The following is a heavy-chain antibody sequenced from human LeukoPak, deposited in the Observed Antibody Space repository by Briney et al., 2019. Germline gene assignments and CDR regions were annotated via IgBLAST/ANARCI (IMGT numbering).Heavy chain of an antibody. V-gene: IGHV1-2*04. D-gene: IGHD5-12*01. CDR3: ARDRKVATIGFDRPRYGMDV. CDR2: INPNSGGT. J-gene: IGHJ6*02. CDR1: GYTFTDYH. Sequence: ASVKVSCRASGYTFTDYHIHWVRQAPGQGLEWMGWINPNSGGTNYAQKFQGWVTMTRDTSISTAYMELSRLRSDDTAVYYCARDRKVATIGFDRPRYGMDVWGQGTTVTVSS.